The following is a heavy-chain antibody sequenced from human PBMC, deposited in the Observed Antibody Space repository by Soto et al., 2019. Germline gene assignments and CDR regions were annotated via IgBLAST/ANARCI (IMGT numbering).Heavy chain of an antibody. V-gene: IGHV3-66*01. D-gene: IGHD3-10*01. CDR1: GFTVSTYY. CDR2: VYSGGTT. CDR3: ARGRSASSDFDS. Sequence: EVQLVESGGGLVQPGGSLRLSCAASGFTVSTYYMNWVRQAPGEWLEWVSVVYSGGTTYYAESVRGRFTISRDNSKSTLFLQRNSLRAEDTAVYYCARGRSASSDFDSWGQGTRVTVSS. J-gene: IGHJ4*02.